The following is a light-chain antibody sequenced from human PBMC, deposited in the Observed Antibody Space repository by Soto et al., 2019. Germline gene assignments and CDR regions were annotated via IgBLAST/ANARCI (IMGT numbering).Light chain of an antibody. Sequence: EIVFTQSPGTLSLSPGERATLSCRASQSVGKSLAWYEQKPGQAPRLLIYGASTRATGIPDRFSGSGAGTDCTRTISRLGPEDFEVYYCQQYGGSPRTFGQGTKVDIK. CDR3: QQYGGSPRT. CDR2: GAS. V-gene: IGKV3-20*01. J-gene: IGKJ1*01. CDR1: QSVGKS.